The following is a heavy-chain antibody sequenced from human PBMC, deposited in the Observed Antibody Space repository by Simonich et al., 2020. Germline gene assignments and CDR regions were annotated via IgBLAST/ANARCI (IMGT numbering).Heavy chain of an antibody. J-gene: IGHJ4*02. Sequence: QVQLQQWGAGLLKPSETLSLTCAVYGGSFSGYYWSWIRQPPGKGLEWIGEINHSASPTYHPPRTTRVTISVATSKNHFSLKLSSVTAPDTAVYYCARGLIGGSYYYWGQGTLVTVSS. CDR2: INHSASP. CDR1: GGSFSGYY. V-gene: IGHV4-34*01. CDR3: ARGLIGGSYYY. D-gene: IGHD1-26*01.